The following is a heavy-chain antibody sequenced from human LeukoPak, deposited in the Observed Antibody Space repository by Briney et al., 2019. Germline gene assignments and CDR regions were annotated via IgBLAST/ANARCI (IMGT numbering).Heavy chain of an antibody. J-gene: IGHJ4*02. Sequence: AGGSLRLSXAASGFIFSSYEMNWVRQPPGKGLEWVSYISSSGGTIYYADSVKGRFTSSRDNAKNSLYLQMNSLRAEDTAVYYCASIEYCSGVSCYEYWGQGTLVTVSS. D-gene: IGHD2-15*01. V-gene: IGHV3-48*03. CDR3: ASIEYCSGVSCYEY. CDR1: GFIFSSYE. CDR2: ISSSGGTI.